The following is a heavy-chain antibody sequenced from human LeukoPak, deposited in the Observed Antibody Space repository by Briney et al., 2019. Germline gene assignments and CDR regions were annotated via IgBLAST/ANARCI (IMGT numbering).Heavy chain of an antibody. Sequence: GGSLRLSCAASGFTFSSYGMHWVRQAPGKGLEWVAFIRYDGSNKYYADSVKGRFTISRDNSKNTLYLQMNSLRAEDTAVYYCAKDRGIAAAGLDYWGQGTLVTVSS. CDR2: IRYDGSNK. D-gene: IGHD6-13*01. V-gene: IGHV3-30*02. CDR1: GFTFSSYG. CDR3: AKDRGIAAAGLDY. J-gene: IGHJ4*02.